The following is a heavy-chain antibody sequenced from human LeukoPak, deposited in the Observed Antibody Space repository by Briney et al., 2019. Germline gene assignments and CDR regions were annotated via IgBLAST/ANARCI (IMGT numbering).Heavy chain of an antibody. J-gene: IGHJ4*02. V-gene: IGHV4-34*01. CDR1: GGSFSGYY. Sequence: SSETLSLTCAVYGGSFSGYYWSWIRQPPGKGLEWIGEINHSGSTNYNPSLKSRVTISVDTSKNQFSLKLSSVTAADTAVYYCAREGMNDILTGYYRNPFDYWGQGTLVTVSS. CDR2: INHSGST. CDR3: AREGMNDILTGYYRNPFDY. D-gene: IGHD3-9*01.